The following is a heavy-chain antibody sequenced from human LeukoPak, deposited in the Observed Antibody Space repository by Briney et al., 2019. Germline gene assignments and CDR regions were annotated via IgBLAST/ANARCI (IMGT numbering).Heavy chain of an antibody. V-gene: IGHV3-9*01. CDR3: AKVRGTYSSGYFFDY. CDR1: GFTFDNYA. J-gene: IGHJ4*02. Sequence: EAGGSLRLSCAASGFTFDNYAMHWVRQAPGKGLGWLSIISWNSGYIGYADSVKGRFTISRDNAKKSLDLQMNSLRAEDTAFYYCAKVRGTYSSGYFFDYWGQGTLVTVSS. CDR2: ISWNSGYI. D-gene: IGHD6-19*01.